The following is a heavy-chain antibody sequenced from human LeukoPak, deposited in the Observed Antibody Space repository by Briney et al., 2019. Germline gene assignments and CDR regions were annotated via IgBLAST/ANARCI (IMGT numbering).Heavy chain of an antibody. CDR1: GGSISSGTYY. CDR3: ATLLNDAFDI. J-gene: IGHJ3*02. Sequence: PSETLSLTCTVSGGSISSGTYYWGWIRQPPGKGLEWIGNIYYRGNIYYNPSLESRVTISGDTSRNQFSLKMSSVTAADTAVYYCATLLNDAFDIWGQGTMVTVSS. V-gene: IGHV4-39*01. D-gene: IGHD2-8*02. CDR2: IYYRGNI.